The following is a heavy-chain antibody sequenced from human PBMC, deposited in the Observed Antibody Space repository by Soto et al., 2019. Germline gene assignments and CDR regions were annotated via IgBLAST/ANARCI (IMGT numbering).Heavy chain of an antibody. D-gene: IGHD3-9*01. J-gene: IGHJ4*02. CDR2: IYYSGST. CDR1: GGSISSYY. CDR3: ARVHYDIVTGYYMVPGYFDY. V-gene: IGHV4-59*01. Sequence: PSETLSLTCTVSGGSISSYYWSWIRQPPGKGLEWIGYIYYSGSTNYNPSLKSRVTISVDTSKNQFSLKLSSVTAADTAVYYCARVHYDIVTGYYMVPGYFDYWGQGTLVTVSS.